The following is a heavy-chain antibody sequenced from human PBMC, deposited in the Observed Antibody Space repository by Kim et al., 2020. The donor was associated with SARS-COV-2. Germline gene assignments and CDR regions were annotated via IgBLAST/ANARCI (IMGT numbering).Heavy chain of an antibody. CDR1: GGSFSGYY. CDR3: ASGVVLGY. CDR2: INHSGST. D-gene: IGHD2-15*01. Sequence: SETLSLTCAVYGGSFSGYYWSWIRQPPGKGLEWIGEINHSGSTNYNPSLKSRVTISVDTSKNQFSLKLSSVTAADTAVYYCASGVVLGYWGQGTLVTVSS. V-gene: IGHV4-34*01. J-gene: IGHJ4*02.